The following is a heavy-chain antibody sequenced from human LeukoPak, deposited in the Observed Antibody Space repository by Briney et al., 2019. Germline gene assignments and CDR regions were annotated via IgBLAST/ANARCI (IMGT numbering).Heavy chain of an antibody. D-gene: IGHD4/OR15-4a*01. CDR1: GFTFSSYS. V-gene: IGHV4-34*01. CDR3: ARAPLWRYYFDY. Sequence: PGGSLRLSCAASGFTFSSYSMNWVRQPPGKGLEWIGEINHSGSTNYNPSLKSRATISVDTSKNQFSLKLSSVTAADTAVYYCARAPLWRYYFDYWGQGTLVTVSS. J-gene: IGHJ4*02. CDR2: INHSGST.